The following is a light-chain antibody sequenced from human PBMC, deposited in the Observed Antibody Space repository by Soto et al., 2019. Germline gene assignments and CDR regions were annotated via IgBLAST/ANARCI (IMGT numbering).Light chain of an antibody. CDR2: GPS. Sequence: EILLTQSPGTLSLSPGERATLSCRASQSVPKNYLAWYQQKPGQAPRLLIYGPSSRATGIPDRFSGSGSGTDFTLTISRLEPEDFAVYYCHQYATSPQTFGQGTKVVI. V-gene: IGKV3-20*01. J-gene: IGKJ1*01. CDR1: QSVPKNY. CDR3: HQYATSPQT.